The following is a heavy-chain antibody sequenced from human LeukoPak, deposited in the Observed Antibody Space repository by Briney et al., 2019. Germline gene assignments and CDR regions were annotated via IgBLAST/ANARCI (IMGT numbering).Heavy chain of an antibody. Sequence: HPGGSLRLSCAASGFTFSSYWMSWVRQAPGKGLVWVSRINTDGSSTSYADSVKGRFTISRDNAKNTLYLQMNSLRAEDTAVYYCASSSGYYYGFDYWGQGTLVTVSS. J-gene: IGHJ4*02. CDR2: INTDGSST. V-gene: IGHV3-74*01. D-gene: IGHD3-22*01. CDR1: GFTFSSYW. CDR3: ASSSGYYYGFDY.